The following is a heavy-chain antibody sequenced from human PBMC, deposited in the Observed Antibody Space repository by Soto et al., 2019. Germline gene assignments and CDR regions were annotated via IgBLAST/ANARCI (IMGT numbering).Heavy chain of an antibody. CDR1: GFTFSNAW. Sequence: EVQLVESGGGLVKPGGSLRLSCAASGFTFSNAWMNWVRQAPGKGLEWVGRIKSKTDGGTTDYAAPVKGRFTISRDDSKNTLYLQMNSMKTEDTAVYYCTTDWGLQKGGDYWGQGTLVTVSS. CDR3: TTDWGLQKGGDY. J-gene: IGHJ4*02. V-gene: IGHV3-15*07. D-gene: IGHD3-16*01. CDR2: IKSKTDGGTT.